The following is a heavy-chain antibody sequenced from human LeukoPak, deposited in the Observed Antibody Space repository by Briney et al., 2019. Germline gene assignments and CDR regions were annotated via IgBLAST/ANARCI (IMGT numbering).Heavy chain of an antibody. V-gene: IGHV4-34*01. Sequence: SETLSLTCAVYGGSFSGDYWSWIRQPPGKGLEWIGEINHSGSTNYNPSLKSRVTISVDTSKNQFSLKLSSVTAADTAVYYCARARQYQLLSTWGQGTLVTVSS. CDR2: INHSGST. D-gene: IGHD2-2*01. CDR3: ARARQYQLLST. CDR1: GGSFSGDY. J-gene: IGHJ5*02.